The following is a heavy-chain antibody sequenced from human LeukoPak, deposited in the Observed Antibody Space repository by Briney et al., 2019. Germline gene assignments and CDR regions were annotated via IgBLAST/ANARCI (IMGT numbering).Heavy chain of an antibody. Sequence: SETLSLTCTVSGYSISSGYYWGWIRQPPGKGLEWIGSIYHSGSTYYNPSLKSRVTISVDTSKNQFSLKLSSVTAADTAVYYCARDTRYIGGSYPFDYWGQGTLVTVSS. CDR2: IYHSGST. J-gene: IGHJ4*02. CDR3: ARDTRYIGGSYPFDY. CDR1: GYSISSGYY. V-gene: IGHV4-38-2*02. D-gene: IGHD1-26*01.